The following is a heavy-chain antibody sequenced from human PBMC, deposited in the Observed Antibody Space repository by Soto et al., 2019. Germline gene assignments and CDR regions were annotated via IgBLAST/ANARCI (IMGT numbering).Heavy chain of an antibody. CDR1: GYTFTSYA. CDR3: ARERSETNYYYYYGMDV. V-gene: IGHV1-69*13. J-gene: IGHJ6*02. CDR2: IIPIFGTA. Sequence: SVKVSCKASGYTFTSYAMHWVRQAPGQRLEWMGGIIPIFGTANYAQKFQGRVTITADESTSTAYMELSSLRSEDTAVYYCARERSETNYYYYYGMDVWGQGTTVTVSS.